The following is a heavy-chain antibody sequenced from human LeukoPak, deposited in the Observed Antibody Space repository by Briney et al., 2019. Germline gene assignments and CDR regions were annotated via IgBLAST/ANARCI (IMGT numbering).Heavy chain of an antibody. V-gene: IGHV3-48*04. CDR2: ISSSGSTI. CDR1: GFTFSSYG. Sequence: GGSLRLSCAASGFTFSSYGMTWVRQAPGKGLEWVSYISSSGSTIYYADSVKGRFTISRDNAKNSLYLQMNSLRAEDTAVYYCARDYGGSSPFDYWGQGTLSPSPQ. D-gene: IGHD4-23*01. CDR3: ARDYGGSSPFDY. J-gene: IGHJ4*02.